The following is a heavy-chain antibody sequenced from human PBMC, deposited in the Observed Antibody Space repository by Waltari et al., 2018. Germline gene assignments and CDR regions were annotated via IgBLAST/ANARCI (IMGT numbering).Heavy chain of an antibody. J-gene: IGHJ4*02. D-gene: IGHD1-26*01. V-gene: IGHV3-7*01. Sequence: EVRLVESGGGLVQPGGSLRLSCAASGFTFSTYWMNWVRQAPGRGLEWVANMKPDGSGEWCVDAVQGRFTISRDNAKNALYLQMNSLRVDDTAVYYCTGWGTYNYWGQGTLVTVSS. CDR2: MKPDGSGE. CDR1: GFTFSTYW. CDR3: TGWGTYNY.